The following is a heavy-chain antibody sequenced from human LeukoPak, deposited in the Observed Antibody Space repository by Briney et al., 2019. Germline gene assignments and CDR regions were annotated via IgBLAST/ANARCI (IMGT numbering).Heavy chain of an antibody. CDR1: GFTFSSYG. J-gene: IGHJ4*02. CDR3: AKGSSSSWYSVEY. Sequence: GGSLRLSCAASGFTFSSYGMHWVRQAPGKGLEWVAYIRYDGSNKYYEDSMKGRFTISRDNSKNTLYLQMNSLRAEDTAVYYCAKGSSSSWYSVEYWGQGTLVTVSS. CDR2: IRYDGSNK. D-gene: IGHD6-13*01. V-gene: IGHV3-30*02.